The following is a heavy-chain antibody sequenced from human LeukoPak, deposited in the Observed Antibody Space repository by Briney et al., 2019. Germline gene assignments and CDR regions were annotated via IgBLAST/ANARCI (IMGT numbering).Heavy chain of an antibody. Sequence: SETLSLTCGVSGGSVSSTNWWTWIRPPPGKGLEWIGEVHLDGRTNFNPSLKSRLTMSVDLSENHVSLKLTSVTAADTAVYYCAREGGFYRPLDYSGQGTLVTASS. CDR2: VHLDGRT. J-gene: IGHJ4*02. CDR1: GGSVSSTNW. D-gene: IGHD6-25*01. V-gene: IGHV4-4*02. CDR3: AREGGFYRPLDY.